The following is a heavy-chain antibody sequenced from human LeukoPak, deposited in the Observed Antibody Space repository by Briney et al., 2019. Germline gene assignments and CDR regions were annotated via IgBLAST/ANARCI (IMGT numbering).Heavy chain of an antibody. CDR2: ISYDGSNK. Sequence: PGGSLRLSCAASGFTFSSYGMHWVRQAPGKGLEWVAVISYDGSNKYYADSVKGRFTISRDNSKNTLYLQMNSLRAEGTAVYYCAKAKYYYDSSGYYYWGQGTLVTVSS. J-gene: IGHJ4*02. V-gene: IGHV3-30*18. CDR1: GFTFSSYG. D-gene: IGHD3-22*01. CDR3: AKAKYYYDSSGYYY.